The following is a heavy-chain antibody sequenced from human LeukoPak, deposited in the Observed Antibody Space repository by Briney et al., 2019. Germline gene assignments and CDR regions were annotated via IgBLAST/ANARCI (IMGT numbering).Heavy chain of an antibody. D-gene: IGHD3-3*01. CDR3: ARRHDFWSGRYYVDV. CDR2: IYPGDSDT. V-gene: IGHV5-51*01. J-gene: IGHJ6*03. CDR1: GYSFTSYW. Sequence: GESLKISCKGSGYSFTSYWIGWVRQMPGKGLEWMGIIYPGDSDTRYSPSFQGQVTISADKSISTAYLQWSSLKASDTAMYYCARRHDFWSGRYYVDVWGKGTTVTVSS.